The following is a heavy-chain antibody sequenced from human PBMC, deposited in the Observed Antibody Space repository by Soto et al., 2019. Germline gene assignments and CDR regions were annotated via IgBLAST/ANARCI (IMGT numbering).Heavy chain of an antibody. D-gene: IGHD3-3*01. CDR2: ISWNSGSI. CDR3: AREWLFDYYYYGMDV. V-gene: IGHV3-9*01. J-gene: IGHJ6*02. CDR1: GFTFDDYA. Sequence: EVQLVESGGGLVQPGRSLRLSCAASGFTFDDYAMHWVRQAPGKGLEWVSGISWNSGSIGYADSVKGRFTISRDNAKNSLYLQMNSLRAEDTAVYYCAREWLFDYYYYGMDVWGQGTTVTVSS.